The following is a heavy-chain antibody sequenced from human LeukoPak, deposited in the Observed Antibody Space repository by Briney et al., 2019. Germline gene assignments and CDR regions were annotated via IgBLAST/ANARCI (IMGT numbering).Heavy chain of an antibody. V-gene: IGHV3-74*01. J-gene: IGHJ4*02. Sequence: GGSLRLSCAASGFTFSKYWMLWVRHAPGKGLESVSRINTDGTVTTYADSVKGRFTVSRDNADNTIFLQMNSVRDEDTAVYYCATKQWLAPPPDSWGQGTPVTVSS. CDR2: INTDGTVT. CDR1: GFTFSKYW. CDR3: ATKQWLAPPPDS. D-gene: IGHD6-19*01.